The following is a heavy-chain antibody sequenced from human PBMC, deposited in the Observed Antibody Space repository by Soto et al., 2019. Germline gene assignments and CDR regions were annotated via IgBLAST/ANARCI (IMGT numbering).Heavy chain of an antibody. Sequence: EVQLVESGGGLVQPGGSLRLSCAASGFTFSSYSMKWVRQAPGKGLEWVALIGDSGTTTYYAYSAKGRVTISRDNSGNPLFQEMYSMSDEATAVYYCASHITSVRYYGIDVWGQGTTVTVSS. D-gene: IGHD1-20*01. CDR2: IGDSGTTT. J-gene: IGHJ6*02. CDR1: GFTFSSYS. CDR3: ASHITSVRYYGIDV. V-gene: IGHV3-23*04.